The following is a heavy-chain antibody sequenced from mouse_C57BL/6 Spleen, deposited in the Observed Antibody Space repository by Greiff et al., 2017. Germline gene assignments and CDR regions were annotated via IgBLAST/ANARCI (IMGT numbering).Heavy chain of an antibody. CDR2: IDPETGGT. D-gene: IGHD2-1*01. J-gene: IGHJ4*01. Sequence: QVQLQQSGAELVRPGASVTLSCKASGYTFTDYEMHWVKQTPVHGLEWIGAIDPETGGTAYNQKFKGKAILTADKSSSTAYMELRSLTSEDSAVYYCTRGYGNYVGDYAMDYWGQGTSVTVSS. V-gene: IGHV1-15*01. CDR1: GYTFTDYE. CDR3: TRGYGNYVGDYAMDY.